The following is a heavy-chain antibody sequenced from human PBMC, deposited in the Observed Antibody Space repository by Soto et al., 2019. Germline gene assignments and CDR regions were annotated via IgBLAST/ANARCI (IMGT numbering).Heavy chain of an antibody. CDR3: ARGHSSSWGFDY. CDR1: GGSISSSNW. D-gene: IGHD6-13*01. Sequence: QVQLQESGPGLVKPSGTLSLTCAVSGGSISSSNWWSWVRQPPGKGLEWIGEIYHSGSTNYNPSLRRRVTISVDKSKNQFSRKGGSVTAADTAVYYCARGHSSSWGFDYWGQGTLVTVSS. CDR2: IYHSGST. J-gene: IGHJ4*02. V-gene: IGHV4-4*02.